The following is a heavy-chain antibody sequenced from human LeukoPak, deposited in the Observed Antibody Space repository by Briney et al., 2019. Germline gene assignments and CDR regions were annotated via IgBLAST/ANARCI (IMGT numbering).Heavy chain of an antibody. CDR2: IKQDGSEK. CDR3: ARGFRITIFGVVAFDI. Sequence: GGSLRLSRAASGFTFSSYWMSWVRQAPGKGLEWVANIKQDGSEKYYVDSVKGRFTISRDNAKNSLYLQMNSLRAEDTAVYYCARGFRITIFGVVAFDIWGQGTMVTVSS. D-gene: IGHD3-3*01. CDR1: GFTFSSYW. V-gene: IGHV3-7*01. J-gene: IGHJ3*02.